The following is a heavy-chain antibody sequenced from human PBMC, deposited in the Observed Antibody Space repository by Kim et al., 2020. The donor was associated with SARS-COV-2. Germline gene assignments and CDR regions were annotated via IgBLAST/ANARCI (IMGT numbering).Heavy chain of an antibody. J-gene: IGHJ4*02. CDR2: IYTSGST. D-gene: IGHD3-10*01. CDR1: GGSISSGSYY. CDR3: AKGMFRGVIN. Sequence: SETLSLTCTVSGGSISSGSYYWSWIRQPAGKGLEWIGRIYTSGSTNYNPSLKSRVTISVDTSKNQFSLKLSSVTAADTAVYYCAKGMFRGVINWGQGTLVTVSS. V-gene: IGHV4-61*02.